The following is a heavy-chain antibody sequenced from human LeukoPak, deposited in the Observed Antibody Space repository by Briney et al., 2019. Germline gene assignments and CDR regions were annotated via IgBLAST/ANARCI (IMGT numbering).Heavy chain of an antibody. CDR1: GYTFTGYY. D-gene: IGHD3-22*01. CDR2: INPNSGGT. Sequence: ASVKVSCKASGYTFTGYYMHWVRQAPGQGLEWMGWINPNSGGTNYAQKFQGRVTMTRDTSIITAYMELSRLRSDDTAVYYCARESGVIPRGYFQHWGQGTLVTVSS. V-gene: IGHV1-2*02. J-gene: IGHJ1*01. CDR3: ARESGVIPRGYFQH.